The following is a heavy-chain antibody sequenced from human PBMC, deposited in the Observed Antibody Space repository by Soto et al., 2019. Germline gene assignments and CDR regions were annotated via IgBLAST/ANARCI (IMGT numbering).Heavy chain of an antibody. Sequence: QVQLVQSGAEVKKPGASVKVTCKASGYTFTSYGIRSVRQPPGQGLEWTGWISAYNGNPNHSQKHQGRVTMTPDTYTRPAYLELRSLRSDDSAVYYCASEFCRSGWAPFDYWGQGTLVTVSS. J-gene: IGHJ4*02. CDR3: ASEFCRSGWAPFDY. CDR2: ISAYNGNP. CDR1: GYTFTSYG. D-gene: IGHD6-19*01. V-gene: IGHV1-18*04.